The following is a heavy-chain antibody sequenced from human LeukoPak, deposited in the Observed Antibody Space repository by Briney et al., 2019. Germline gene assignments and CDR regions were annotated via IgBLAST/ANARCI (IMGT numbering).Heavy chain of an antibody. CDR2: ISGSSTYI. J-gene: IGHJ4*02. CDR1: GFTVCSNY. Sequence: RGSLRLSCAASGFTVCSNYMSWVRQAPGKGLEWVSSISGSSTYIYYSDSVKGRFTISRDNSKNTLWLQMNSLRPDDTAVYYCARDGSSGTYADYWGQGTLVTVSS. D-gene: IGHD1-26*01. CDR3: ARDGSSGTYADY. V-gene: IGHV3-21*01.